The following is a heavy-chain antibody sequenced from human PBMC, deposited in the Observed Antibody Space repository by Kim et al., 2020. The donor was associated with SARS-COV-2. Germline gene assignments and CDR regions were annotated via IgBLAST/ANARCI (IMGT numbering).Heavy chain of an antibody. V-gene: IGHV1-58*01. D-gene: IGHD1-26*01. CDR2: IVVGSGNT. Sequence: SVKVSCKASGFTFTNSAVQWVRQPRGQRLEWIGWIVVGSGNTNYAEKFQERVTITRDMSTSTAYMELSSLRSEDTALYYCAAAVGSKGSQHWGQGTLVTVSS. J-gene: IGHJ1*01. CDR3: AAAVGSKGSQH. CDR1: GFTFTNSA.